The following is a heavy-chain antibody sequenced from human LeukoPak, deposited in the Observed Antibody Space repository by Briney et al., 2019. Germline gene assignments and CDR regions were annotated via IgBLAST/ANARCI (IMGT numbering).Heavy chain of an antibody. V-gene: IGHV4-4*07. D-gene: IGHD4-17*01. Sequence: PSETLSLTCTVSGGSISSYYWSWIRQPAGKGLEWIGRIYTSGSTNYNPSLKSRVTVSVDVSKNQFSPKLSSVTAADTAVYYCARQGSYGDYMLVDYWGQGTRVTVSS. CDR1: GGSISSYY. CDR2: IYTSGST. J-gene: IGHJ4*02. CDR3: ARQGSYGDYMLVDY.